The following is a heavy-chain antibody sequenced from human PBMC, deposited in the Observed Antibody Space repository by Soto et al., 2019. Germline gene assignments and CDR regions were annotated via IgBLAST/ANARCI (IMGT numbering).Heavy chain of an antibody. D-gene: IGHD6-19*01. CDR3: AKEAPSGWYY. V-gene: IGHV3-23*01. Sequence: PXGSLRLACAASGFTFSSYAVAWIRQAPGKGLEWVSVIGSGSGDIQYADSVKGRFTISRDNSKNTLYLQMNSLRAEDTAVYYCAKEAPSGWYYWGQGTLVTVSS. CDR2: IGSGSGDI. J-gene: IGHJ4*02. CDR1: GFTFSSYA.